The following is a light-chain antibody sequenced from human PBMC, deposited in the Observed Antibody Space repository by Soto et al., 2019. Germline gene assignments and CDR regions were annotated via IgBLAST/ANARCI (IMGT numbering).Light chain of an antibody. CDR1: QSIAYY. J-gene: IGKJ2*01. CDR2: DAS. Sequence: DIQMTQSPYSLSASVGDRVTITCRASQSIAYYGNWVQQKPGKAPKLLTYDASSLQSGVPSRFSGSRSGTDLPLTISSLQPEDFATYYCQQSSNSPIYTFGQMT. V-gene: IGKV1-39*01. CDR3: QQSSNSPIYT.